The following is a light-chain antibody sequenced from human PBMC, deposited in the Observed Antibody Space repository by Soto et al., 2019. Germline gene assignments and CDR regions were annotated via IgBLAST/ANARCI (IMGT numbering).Light chain of an antibody. Sequence: QSVLTQPSSVSGSQGQSITISCPGTSSDFGSYNLVSWYQQHPGKAPKLMIYEDSKRPSGVSNRFSGSKSGNTASLTISGLQAEDDADYYCCSYAGSSTYVFGTGTKVTVL. J-gene: IGLJ1*01. V-gene: IGLV2-23*01. CDR3: CSYAGSSTYV. CDR1: SSDFGSYNL. CDR2: EDS.